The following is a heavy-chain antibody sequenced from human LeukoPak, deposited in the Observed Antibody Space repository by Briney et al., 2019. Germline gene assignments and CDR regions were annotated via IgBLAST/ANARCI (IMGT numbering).Heavy chain of an antibody. D-gene: IGHD3-22*01. CDR2: ISSSSSTI. CDR3: ARGSSSGYYFPSDY. J-gene: IGHJ4*02. Sequence: PGGSLRLSCAASGFTFSSYSMNWVCQAPGKGLEWVSYISSSSSTIYYADSVKGRFTISRDNAKNSLYLQMNSLRDEDTAVYYCARGSSSGYYFPSDYWGQGTLVTVSS. V-gene: IGHV3-48*02. CDR1: GFTFSSYS.